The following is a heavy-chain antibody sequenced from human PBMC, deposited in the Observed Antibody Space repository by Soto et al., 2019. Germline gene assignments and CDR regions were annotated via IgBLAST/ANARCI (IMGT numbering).Heavy chain of an antibody. D-gene: IGHD6-19*01. CDR1: GLTFSDAW. CDR3: TTDIAGWYERSDQ. Sequence: PGGSLRLSCAASGLTFSDAWMNWVRQAPGKGLEWVGRIKSKAYGETKEYAAPVKGRLTISRDDSKNTVYLQMNSLKTEDTGAYYGTTDIAGWYERSDQWGLGTLVTVAS. CDR2: IKSKAYGETK. V-gene: IGHV3-15*07. J-gene: IGHJ4*02.